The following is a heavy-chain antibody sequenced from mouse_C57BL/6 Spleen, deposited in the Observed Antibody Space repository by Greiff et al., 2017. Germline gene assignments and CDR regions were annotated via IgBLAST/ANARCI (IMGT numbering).Heavy chain of an antibody. D-gene: IGHD1-1*01. V-gene: IGHV5-6*01. Sequence: EVKLVESGGDLVKPGGSLKLSCAASGFNFSSYGMSWVRQTPDKRLEWVATISSGGRYTYYTDSVKGRFTISRDNAKNTLYLQMSSLKSEDTAMYYCARQGTTVVAKDAMDYWGQGTSVTVSS. CDR3: ARQGTTVVAKDAMDY. CDR2: ISSGGRYT. J-gene: IGHJ4*01. CDR1: GFNFSSYG.